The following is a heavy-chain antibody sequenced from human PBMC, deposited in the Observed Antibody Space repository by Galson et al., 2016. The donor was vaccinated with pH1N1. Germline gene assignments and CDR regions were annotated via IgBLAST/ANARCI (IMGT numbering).Heavy chain of an antibody. J-gene: IGHJ5*02. CDR1: GYTLADLC. CDR2: FAGVGVGR. V-gene: IGHV1-24*01. D-gene: IGHD5-12*01. Sequence: SVKVSCKVSGYTLADLCFCWVRVVCGWGLVWVGGFAGVGVGRRCVGWCQGRVTMTEDTSTNTVYMELSSLRSEDTAIYYCTIRRWGDSGWDRVGFDPLGQGTLVTVSS. CDR3: TIRRWGDSGWDRVGFDP.